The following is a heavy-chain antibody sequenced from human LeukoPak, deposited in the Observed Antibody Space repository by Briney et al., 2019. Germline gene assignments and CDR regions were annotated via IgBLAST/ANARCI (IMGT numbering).Heavy chain of an antibody. CDR2: ISSNGGST. Sequence: GGSLRLSCSASGFSFSSNAIHWVRQAPRKGLEYVSGISSNGGSTSYADSVKGRFIISRDNSKNTLYLQMSSLRAEDTAVYYCASTYYYDSSGYYPFDYWGQGTLVTVSS. D-gene: IGHD3-22*01. CDR3: ASTYYYDSSGYYPFDY. V-gene: IGHV3-64D*09. CDR1: GFSFSSNA. J-gene: IGHJ4*02.